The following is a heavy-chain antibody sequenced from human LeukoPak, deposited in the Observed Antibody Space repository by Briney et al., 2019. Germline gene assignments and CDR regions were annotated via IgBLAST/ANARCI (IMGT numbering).Heavy chain of an antibody. V-gene: IGHV3-30*02. Sequence: PGGSRTLACAAAGFTFSSYGMHWARQAPSKGLEWVAFIRYDGSNKYYAESVKGRITISRDNSKNTLYLQMNSLRAEDTAVYYCAKLVLRYFDWLMDYWGQGTMVTVSS. CDR1: GFTFSSYG. CDR3: AKLVLRYFDWLMDY. J-gene: IGHJ4*02. D-gene: IGHD3-9*01. CDR2: IRYDGSNK.